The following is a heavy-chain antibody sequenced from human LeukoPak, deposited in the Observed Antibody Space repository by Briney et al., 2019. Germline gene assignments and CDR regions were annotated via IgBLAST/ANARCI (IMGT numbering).Heavy chain of an antibody. V-gene: IGHV3-23*01. Sequence: PPGGSLRLSCAASGFTFSSYAMSWVRQAPGKGLEWVSAISGSGGSTYYADSVKGRFTISRDNSKNTLYLQMNSLRAEDTAVYYCARDEADWYNWNPADYYGMDVWGQGTTVTVSS. J-gene: IGHJ6*02. D-gene: IGHD1-20*01. CDR3: ARDEADWYNWNPADYYGMDV. CDR1: GFTFSSYA. CDR2: ISGSGGST.